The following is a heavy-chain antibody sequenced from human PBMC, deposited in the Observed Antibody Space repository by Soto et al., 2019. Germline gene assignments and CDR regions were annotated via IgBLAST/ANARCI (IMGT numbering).Heavy chain of an antibody. CDR3: ARAPSKTGVHRYYYFYGMDV. V-gene: IGHV3-7*03. D-gene: IGHD1-1*01. Sequence: GGSLRLSCAASGFTFSSYWMSCVRQAPGKGLERLANIKQDGSEKYYVDSVKGRFTISSDNAKNSLYLQINSLRADDPAVYYLARAPSKTGVHRYYYFYGMDVWGQGTTVTVSS. CDR2: IKQDGSEK. J-gene: IGHJ6*02. CDR1: GFTFSSYW.